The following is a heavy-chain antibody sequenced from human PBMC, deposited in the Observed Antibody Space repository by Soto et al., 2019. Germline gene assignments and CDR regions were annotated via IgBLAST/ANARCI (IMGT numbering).Heavy chain of an antibody. CDR1: GGSFSGYY. J-gene: IGHJ5*02. V-gene: IGHV4-34*01. Sequence: QVQLQQWGAGLLKPSETLSLTCAVYGGSFSGYYWSWIRQPPGKGLEWMGEINHSGSTNYNPSLKSRVTISVDTSKNQFALKLSSGTAADTAVYYCARARLRYFDWLPNNWFDPWGQGTLVTVSS. D-gene: IGHD3-9*01. CDR2: INHSGST. CDR3: ARARLRYFDWLPNNWFDP.